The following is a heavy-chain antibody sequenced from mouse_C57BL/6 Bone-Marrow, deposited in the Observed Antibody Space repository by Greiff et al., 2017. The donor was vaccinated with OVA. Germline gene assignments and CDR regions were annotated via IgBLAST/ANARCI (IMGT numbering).Heavy chain of an antibody. J-gene: IGHJ2*01. V-gene: IGHV3-8*01. CDR2: ISYSGST. CDR3: ARSPLDYYYGSSYYFDY. Sequence: EVMLVESGPGLAKPSQTLSLTCSVTGYSITSDYWNWIRKFPGNKLEYMGYISYSGSTYYNPSLKSRISITRDTSKNQYYLQLNSVTTEDTATYXCARSPLDYYYGSSYYFDYWGQGTTLTVSS. CDR1: GYSITSDY. D-gene: IGHD1-1*01.